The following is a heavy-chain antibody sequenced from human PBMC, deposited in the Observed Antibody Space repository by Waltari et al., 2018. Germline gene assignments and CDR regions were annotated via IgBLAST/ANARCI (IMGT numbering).Heavy chain of an antibody. CDR1: GFTFSSYS. CDR2: ISSSSSYI. D-gene: IGHD1-1*01. J-gene: IGHJ3*02. Sequence: EVQLVESGGGLVKPGGSLRLSCAASGFTFSSYSMNWVRQAPGKGLEWVSSISSSSSYIYYADSVKGRFTISRDNAKNSLYLQMNSLRAEDTAVYYCAREGTTRTPSDAFDIWGQGTMVTVSS. V-gene: IGHV3-21*01. CDR3: AREGTTRTPSDAFDI.